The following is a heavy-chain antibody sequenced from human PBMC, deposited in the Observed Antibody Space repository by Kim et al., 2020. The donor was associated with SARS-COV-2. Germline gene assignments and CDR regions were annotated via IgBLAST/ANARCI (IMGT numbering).Heavy chain of an antibody. CDR3: AKGFDYRGIQPSDWFDS. CDR2: ISWCGRSI. Sequence: GGSLRLSCAASGFTFDDYAMHWVRQAPGKGLGGLWGISWCGRSIVYADSVKGRFTISRDNAKNSLYLQMNSLRAEDTALYYCAKGFDYRGIQPSDWFDSWGQGTLVPVSS. V-gene: IGHV3-9*01. J-gene: IGHJ5*01. D-gene: IGHD3-16*01. CDR1: GFTFDDYA.